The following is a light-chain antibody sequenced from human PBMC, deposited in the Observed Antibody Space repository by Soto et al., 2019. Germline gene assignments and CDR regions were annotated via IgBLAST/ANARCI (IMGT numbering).Light chain of an antibody. J-gene: IGLJ3*02. CDR1: SSNIGSNT. V-gene: IGLV1-44*01. CDR3: AAWDDSLNGVV. Sequence: QSVLTQPPSASGTPGQRVTISCSGSSSNIGSNTVNWYQQLPGTAPKLLIYTNNQRPSGVPDRFSASKSGTSASLAISGLRSEDESDYYCAAWDDSLNGVVFGGGTKVTVL. CDR2: TNN.